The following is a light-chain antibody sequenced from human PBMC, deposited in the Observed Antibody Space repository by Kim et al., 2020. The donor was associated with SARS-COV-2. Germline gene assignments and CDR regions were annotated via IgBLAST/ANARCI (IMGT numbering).Light chain of an antibody. CDR3: QQYGSSPLT. J-gene: IGKJ4*01. V-gene: IGKV3-20*01. Sequence: TPGKRATRACRASQSVSSSYLDSYQQKPGHAPRLLSYGTSTRATGTPDRFSGSGSGTDFTLTISRLESEDVAVYYCQQYGSSPLTYGGGTKVDIK. CDR1: QSVSSSY. CDR2: GTS.